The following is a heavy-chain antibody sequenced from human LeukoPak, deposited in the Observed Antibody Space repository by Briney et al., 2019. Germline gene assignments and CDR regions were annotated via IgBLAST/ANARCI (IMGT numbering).Heavy chain of an antibody. CDR2: IYSGGRT. Sequence: GXXLRLSCAASGFTVSSNYMSWVRQAPGKGLEWVSVIYSGGRTYYTDSVKGRFTISRDNSNNTLYLQMNSLRAEDTAVYYCARGISAYGGNSAFDYWGQGTLVTVSS. V-gene: IGHV3-66*02. CDR1: GFTVSSNY. D-gene: IGHD4-23*01. J-gene: IGHJ4*02. CDR3: ARGISAYGGNSAFDY.